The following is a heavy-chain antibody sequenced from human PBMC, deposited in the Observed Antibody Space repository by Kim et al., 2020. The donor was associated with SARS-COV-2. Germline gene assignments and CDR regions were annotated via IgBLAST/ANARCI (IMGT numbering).Heavy chain of an antibody. CDR3: ARANMITFGGVIGHFDY. V-gene: IGHV3-7*01. CDR2: IKQDGNQK. Sequence: GGSLRLSCAASGFTFSSYWMTWVRQAPGKGLEWVANIKQDGNQKYYVDSVKGRFTISRDNAKNSLYLQMNSLRAEDTAVYYCARANMITFGGVIGHFDYWGQGTLVTVSS. J-gene: IGHJ4*02. D-gene: IGHD3-16*02. CDR1: GFTFSSYW.